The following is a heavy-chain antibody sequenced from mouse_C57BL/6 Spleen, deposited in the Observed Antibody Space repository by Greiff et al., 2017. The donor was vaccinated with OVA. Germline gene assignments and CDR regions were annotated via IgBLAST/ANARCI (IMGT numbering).Heavy chain of an antibody. CDR3: ARGLRQTWLAY. CDR2: IDPSDSET. V-gene: IGHV1-52*01. CDR1: GYTFTSYW. J-gene: IGHJ3*01. D-gene: IGHD2-4*01. Sequence: QVQLQQPGAELVRPGSSVKLSCKASGYTFTSYWMHWVKQRPIQGLEWIGNIDPSDSETHYNQKFKDKATLTVDKSSSTAYMQLSSLTSEDSAVYYCARGLRQTWLAYWGQGTLVTVSA.